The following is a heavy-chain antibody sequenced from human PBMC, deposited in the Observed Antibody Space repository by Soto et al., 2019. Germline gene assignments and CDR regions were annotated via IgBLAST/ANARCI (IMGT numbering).Heavy chain of an antibody. D-gene: IGHD6-13*01. V-gene: IGHV4-59*08. Sequence: PSETLSLTCTVSGGSISSYYWSWIRQPPGKGLEWIGYIYYSGSTNYNPSLKSRVTISVDTSKNQFSLKLSSVTAADTAVYYCARHALSSSWYDLTVWGQGTLVTVSS. CDR3: ARHALSSSWYDLTV. CDR2: IYYSGST. J-gene: IGHJ4*02. CDR1: GGSISSYY.